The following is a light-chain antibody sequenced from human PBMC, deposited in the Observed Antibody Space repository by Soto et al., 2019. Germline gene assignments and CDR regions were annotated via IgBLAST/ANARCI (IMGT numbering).Light chain of an antibody. V-gene: IGLV2-8*01. CDR1: SSDVGGYNY. Sequence: QSALTQPPSASGSPGQSVTISCTGTSSDVGGYNYVSWYQQHPGKAPKLMIYEVSKRPSGVPDRFSGSKSGNTASLTVSGLQAEDEADYYCSSYARSNNFKLGGGTKLPVL. J-gene: IGLJ2*01. CDR3: SSYARSNNFK. CDR2: EVS.